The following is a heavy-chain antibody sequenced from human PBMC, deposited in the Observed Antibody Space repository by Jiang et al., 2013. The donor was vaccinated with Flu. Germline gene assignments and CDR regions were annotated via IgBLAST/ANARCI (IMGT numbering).Heavy chain of an antibody. CDR1: GGSISSGTFY. J-gene: IGHJ5*02. V-gene: IGHV4-39*01. CDR3: ATERGYCSGATCSTWFDP. Sequence: LLKPSETLSLTCTVSGGSISSGTFYWAWIRQSPGKGLEWIGSSGSTYDNPSLKSRVTISLDTSKNQFSLKLSSVTAADAAVYYCATERGYCSGATCSTWFDPWGQGTLVTVSS. CDR2: SGST. D-gene: IGHD2-15*01.